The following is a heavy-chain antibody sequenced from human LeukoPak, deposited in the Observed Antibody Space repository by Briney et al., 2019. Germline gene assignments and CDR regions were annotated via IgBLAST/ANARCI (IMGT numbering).Heavy chain of an antibody. J-gene: IGHJ4*02. V-gene: IGHV3-7*01. Sequence: GRSLRLSCAASGFTFSNYWMSWVRQAPGKGLEWVANIKQDGSEKYYVDSVNGRFIISRDNPKKSLYLQMNSLRAEDTAVYYCARELSSGWLDYWGQGTLVTVSS. CDR2: IKQDGSEK. CDR3: ARELSSGWLDY. CDR1: GFTFSNYW. D-gene: IGHD6-19*01.